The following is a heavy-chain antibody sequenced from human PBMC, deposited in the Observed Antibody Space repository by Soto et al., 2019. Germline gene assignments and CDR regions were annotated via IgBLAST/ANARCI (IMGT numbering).Heavy chain of an antibody. Sequence: GGSLRLSCAASGFTFSSYWMHWVRQAPGKGLVWVSRIKSDGSSTTYADSVKGRFTISRDNGKNTLYLQMNSLRAEDTAVYYCASDSSSWYNYWGQGTLVTVSS. J-gene: IGHJ4*02. CDR3: ASDSSSWYNY. CDR2: IKSDGSST. CDR1: GFTFSSYW. D-gene: IGHD6-13*01. V-gene: IGHV3-74*01.